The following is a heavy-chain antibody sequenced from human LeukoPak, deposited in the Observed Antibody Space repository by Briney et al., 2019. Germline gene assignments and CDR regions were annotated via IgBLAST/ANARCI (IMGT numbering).Heavy chain of an antibody. CDR1: GYTFTSYD. CDR3: ARGLRRWEQRLVRTNGHQYYFDY. V-gene: IGHV1-8*01. CDR2: MNPNSGDT. Sequence: GASVKVSCKASGYTFTSYDINWVRQATGQGLEWMGWMNPNSGDTGYAQKFQGRVTMTRNTSISTAYMELSSLRSEDTAVYYCARGLRRWEQRLVRTNGHQYYFDYWGQGTLVTVSS. J-gene: IGHJ4*02. D-gene: IGHD6-13*01.